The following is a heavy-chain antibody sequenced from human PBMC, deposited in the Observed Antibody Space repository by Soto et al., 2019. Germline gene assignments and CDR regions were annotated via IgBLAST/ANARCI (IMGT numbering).Heavy chain of an antibody. J-gene: IGHJ4*02. CDR1: GFTVSSNY. D-gene: IGHD3-10*01. V-gene: IGHV3-66*01. Sequence: EVQLVESGGGLVQPGGSLRLSCAASGFTVSSNYMSWVRQAPGKGLEWVSVIYSGGSTYYADSVKGRFTISRDNSKNTLYLQMNSLRAEDTAVYYCARSSFYYGSGPVDYWGQGTLVTVSS. CDR2: IYSGGST. CDR3: ARSSFYYGSGPVDY.